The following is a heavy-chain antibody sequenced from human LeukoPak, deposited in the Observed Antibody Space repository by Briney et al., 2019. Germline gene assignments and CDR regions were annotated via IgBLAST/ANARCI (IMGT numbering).Heavy chain of an antibody. CDR2: VYYSGST. CDR1: GGSISSYY. V-gene: IGHV4-59*01. CDR3: AREYTEQDCSGGSCYYYYGMDV. D-gene: IGHD2-15*01. Sequence: PSETLSLTCTVSGGSISSYYWSWIRQRPGKGLEWIGYVYYSGSTNYNPSLKSRVTISVDTSKNQFSLKLSSVTAADTAVYYCAREYTEQDCSGGSCYYYYGMDVWGQGTTVTVSS. J-gene: IGHJ6*02.